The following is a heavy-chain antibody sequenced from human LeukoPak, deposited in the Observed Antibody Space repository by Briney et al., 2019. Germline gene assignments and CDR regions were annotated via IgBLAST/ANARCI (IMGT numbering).Heavy chain of an antibody. V-gene: IGHV1-2*02. CDR3: ARAFRIAARHFGY. Sequence: ASVKVSCKASGYTFTGYYMHWVRQAPGQGLEWMGWINPNSGGTNYAQKFQGRVTMTRDTSISTAYMELSRLRSDDTAVYYCARAFRIAARHFGYWGQGTLVTVSS. D-gene: IGHD6-6*01. J-gene: IGHJ4*02. CDR1: GYTFTGYY. CDR2: INPNSGGT.